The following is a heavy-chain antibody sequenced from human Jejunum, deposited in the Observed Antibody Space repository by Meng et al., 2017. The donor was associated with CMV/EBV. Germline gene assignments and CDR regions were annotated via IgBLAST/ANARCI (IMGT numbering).Heavy chain of an antibody. CDR2: ISTDGSTT. CDR3: VRDLISGVVPLGY. D-gene: IGHD3-3*01. Sequence: SGFPFSNYWMHWARQVPGKGLVWFSRISTDGSTTNYADSVKGRFTISRDNAKNTLYLQMNNLRVDDTAIYYCVRDLISGVVPLGYWGQGTVVTVSS. J-gene: IGHJ4*02. V-gene: IGHV3-74*01. CDR1: GFPFSNYW.